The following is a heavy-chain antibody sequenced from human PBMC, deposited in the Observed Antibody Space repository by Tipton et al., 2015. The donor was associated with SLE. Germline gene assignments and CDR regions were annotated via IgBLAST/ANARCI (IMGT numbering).Heavy chain of an antibody. D-gene: IGHD2-15*01. CDR3: AKDFLDCTGGTCYHVDYHYSLDV. J-gene: IGHJ6*02. CDR2: VSGSGDST. CDR1: GFTLRSYA. V-gene: IGHV3-23*01. Sequence: GSLRLSCAASGFTLRSYAMAWVRQAPGKGLEWVAVVSGSGDSTKYADSVKGRFTISRDNSRDTLYLQLNTLRAEDTAVYYCAKDFLDCTGGTCYHVDYHYSLDVWGQGTTVTVSS.